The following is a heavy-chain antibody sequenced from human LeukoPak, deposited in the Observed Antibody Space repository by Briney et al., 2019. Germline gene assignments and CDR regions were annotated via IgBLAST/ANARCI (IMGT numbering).Heavy chain of an antibody. CDR2: IKQDGSEK. CDR3: ARDPSSGWYGSNYFDY. D-gene: IGHD6-19*01. J-gene: IGHJ4*02. V-gene: IGHV3-7*05. CDR1: GFTFSSYW. Sequence: QTGGSLKLSCAASGFTFSSYWMSWVRQAPGKGLEWVANIKQDGSEKYYVDSVKGRFTISRDNAKNSLYLQMNSLRAEDTAVYYCARDPSSGWYGSNYFDYWGQGTLVTVSS.